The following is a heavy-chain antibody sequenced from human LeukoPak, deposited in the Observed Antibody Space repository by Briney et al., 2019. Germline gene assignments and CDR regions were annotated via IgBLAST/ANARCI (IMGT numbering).Heavy chain of an antibody. CDR2: IKQDGSEK. V-gene: IGHV3-7*01. CDR3: ARDREVVVIANAFDI. D-gene: IGHD3-22*01. J-gene: IGHJ3*02. Sequence: PGGSLRLSCAASGFTFSSYWISWVRQAPGKGLEWVANIKQDGSEKYYVDSVKGRFTISRDNAKNSLYLQMNSLRAEDTAVYYCARDREVVVIANAFDIWGQGTMVTVSS. CDR1: GFTFSSYW.